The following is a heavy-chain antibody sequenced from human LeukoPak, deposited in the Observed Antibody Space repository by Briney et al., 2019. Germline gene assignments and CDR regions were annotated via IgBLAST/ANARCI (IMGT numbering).Heavy chain of an antibody. D-gene: IGHD4-4*01. V-gene: IGHV1-69*04. Sequence: SVTVSCKASGGTFSSYAISWVRQAPGQGLEWMGRIIPILGIANYAQKFQGRVTITADKSTSTAYMELSSLRSEDTAVYYCARDPTTVTNDHDYWGQGTLVTVSS. J-gene: IGHJ4*02. CDR1: GGTFSSYA. CDR2: IIPILGIA. CDR3: ARDPTTVTNDHDY.